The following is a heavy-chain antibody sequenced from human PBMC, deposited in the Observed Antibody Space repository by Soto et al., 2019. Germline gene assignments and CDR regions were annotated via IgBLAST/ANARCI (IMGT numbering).Heavy chain of an antibody. J-gene: IGHJ6*02. CDR2: ISGNSEIT. V-gene: IGHV3-23*01. Sequence: GGSLRLSCATSGFTFSTYAISWVRQAPGKGLEWVSTISGNSEITYYADSVKGRFTISKDSSTNTVYLQMSSLRAEDTAAYYCAKKXYSGERRDRYYYFYHGMDVWGQGTTVTVSS. CDR1: GFTFSTYA. CDR3: AKKXYSGERRDRYYYFYHGMDV. D-gene: IGHD7-27*01.